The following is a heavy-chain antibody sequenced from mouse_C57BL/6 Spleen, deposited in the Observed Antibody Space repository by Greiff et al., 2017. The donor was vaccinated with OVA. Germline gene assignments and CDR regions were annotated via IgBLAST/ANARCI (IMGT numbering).Heavy chain of an antibody. J-gene: IGHJ3*01. CDR3: ARSYDGYYWFAY. CDR1: GYTFTSYW. D-gene: IGHD2-3*01. CDR2: IDPSDSYT. V-gene: IGHV1-69*01. Sequence: VQLQQPGAELVMPGASVKLSCKASGYTFTSYWMHWVKQRPGQGLEWIGEIDPSDSYTNYNQKFKGKSTLTVDKSSSTAYMQLSSLTSEDSAVYYCARSYDGYYWFAYWGQGTLVTVSA.